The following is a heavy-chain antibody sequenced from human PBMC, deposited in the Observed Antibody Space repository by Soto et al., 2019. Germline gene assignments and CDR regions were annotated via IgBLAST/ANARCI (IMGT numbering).Heavy chain of an antibody. J-gene: IGHJ4*02. D-gene: IGHD1-26*01. Sequence: SVKVSCKASGCTFSSYAISWVRQAPGQGLEWMGGIIPIFGTANYAQKFQGRVTFTADESTSTAYMELSSLRSEDTAVYYCARSPPRKEWELRSLDYWGQGTLVTVSS. CDR2: IIPIFGTA. CDR1: GCTFSSYA. V-gene: IGHV1-69*13. CDR3: ARSPPRKEWELRSLDY.